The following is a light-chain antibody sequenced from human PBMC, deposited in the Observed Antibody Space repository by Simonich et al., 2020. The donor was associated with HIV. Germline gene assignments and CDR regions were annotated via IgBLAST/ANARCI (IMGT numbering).Light chain of an antibody. V-gene: IGKV3-20*01. J-gene: IGKJ1*01. CDR3: QQYGSSPMT. Sequence: EIVMTQSPATLSVSPGERATLSCRASQSVSSNLAWYQQKPGQAPRLLIYDASSRATGIPDRLSGSGSGTDFTLTISRLEPEDFAVYYCQQYGSSPMTFGQGTKVEIK. CDR1: QSVSSN. CDR2: DAS.